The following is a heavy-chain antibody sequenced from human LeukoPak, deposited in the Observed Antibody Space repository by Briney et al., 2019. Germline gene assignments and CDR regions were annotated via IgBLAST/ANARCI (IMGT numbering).Heavy chain of an antibody. Sequence: SVKVSCKASGGTFSSYAISWVRQAPGQGLEWMGGIIPIFGTANYAQKFQGRVTITADESTSTAYMELSSLRSEDTAAYYCAVEDTDYGSGRGFDYWGQGTLVTVSS. D-gene: IGHD3-10*01. CDR2: IIPIFGTA. CDR3: AVEDTDYGSGRGFDY. CDR1: GGTFSSYA. J-gene: IGHJ4*02. V-gene: IGHV1-69*13.